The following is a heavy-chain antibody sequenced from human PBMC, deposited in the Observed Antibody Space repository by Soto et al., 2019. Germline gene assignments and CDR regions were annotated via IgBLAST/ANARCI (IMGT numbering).Heavy chain of an antibody. D-gene: IGHD3-16*01. J-gene: IGHJ4*02. Sequence: LRLSCAASGFKFSNYAMSWVRQAPGKGLEWVSLVSATGGGTYYADSVKGRFTISRDNSPNTLYLQVHSLTAEDTAVYYCAKDRRAGGNSAFYFDFWGQGAQVTVSS. CDR3: AKDRRAGGNSAFYFDF. CDR2: VSATGGGT. V-gene: IGHV3-23*01. CDR1: GFKFSNYA.